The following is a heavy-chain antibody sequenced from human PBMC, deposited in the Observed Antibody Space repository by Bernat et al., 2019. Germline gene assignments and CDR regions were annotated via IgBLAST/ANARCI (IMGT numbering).Heavy chain of an antibody. Sequence: QVQLVQSGAEVKKPGSSVKVSCKASGGTFSSYAISWVRQAPGQGLEWMGGIIPIFGTANYAQKFQGRVTITADESTSTAYMELSSLRSEDTAVYYCASSPLAYCGGDCYYNFDYWGQGTLVTGSS. CDR3: ASSPLAYCGGDCYYNFDY. CDR1: GGTFSSYA. J-gene: IGHJ4*02. D-gene: IGHD2-21*02. V-gene: IGHV1-69*01. CDR2: IIPIFGTA.